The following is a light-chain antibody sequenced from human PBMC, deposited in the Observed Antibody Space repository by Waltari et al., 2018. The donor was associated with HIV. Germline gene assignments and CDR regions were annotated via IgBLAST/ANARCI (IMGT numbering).Light chain of an antibody. J-gene: IGLJ3*02. V-gene: IGLV1-40*01. Sequence: QSVLTQPPSVSGAPGQRVTISCTGSSSNIGAGFDVHWYQQLPGTAPRLLIYGNNKLPSGVPDRFSGSKSGTSASLAITGLQAEDAAAYDCQAYDSSLSGWVFGGRTKLTVL. CDR3: QAYDSSLSGWV. CDR2: GNN. CDR1: SSNIGAGFD.